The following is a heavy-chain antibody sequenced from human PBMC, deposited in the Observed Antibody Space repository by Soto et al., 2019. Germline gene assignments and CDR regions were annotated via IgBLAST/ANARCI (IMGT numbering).Heavy chain of an antibody. Sequence: ELQLLESGGGLVQPGGSLRLSCAASGFTFSSYAMSWVRQAPGKGLEWVSAISGSGGSTYYADSVKGRFTISRDNSKNTLYLQMNSLRAEDTAVYYCANTIAAAGFRSRWFDPWGQGTLVTVSS. J-gene: IGHJ5*02. CDR3: ANTIAAAGFRSRWFDP. D-gene: IGHD6-13*01. CDR2: ISGSGGST. CDR1: GFTFSSYA. V-gene: IGHV3-23*01.